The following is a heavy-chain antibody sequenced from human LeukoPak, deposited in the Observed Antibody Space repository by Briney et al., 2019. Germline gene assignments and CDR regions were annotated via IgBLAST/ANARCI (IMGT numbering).Heavy chain of an antibody. V-gene: IGHV3-74*01. CDR3: ASNTYADYVSFDI. CDR1: GFTFSSYL. Sequence: GGSLRLSGAASGFTFSSYLMHWVRQAPGKGLVWVSRIKSDGRSIRYADSVKGRFTISRDNAKNTLYLQMNSLRAEDTAVYYCASNTYADYVSFDIWGQGTMVTVSS. CDR2: IKSDGRSI. J-gene: IGHJ3*02. D-gene: IGHD2-2*01.